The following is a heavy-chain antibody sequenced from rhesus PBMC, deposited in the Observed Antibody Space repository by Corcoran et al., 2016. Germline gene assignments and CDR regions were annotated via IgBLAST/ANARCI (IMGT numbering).Heavy chain of an antibody. J-gene: IGHJ4*01. CDR1: GGPIRDNYY. CDR2: IHGNSATT. CDR3: TRGISY. Sequence: QVQLQESGPGLVKPSETLSLTCAVSGGPIRDNYYWNWIRKPPGGGLEWIGNIHGNSATTYYNSSLKSRVSISKDTSKNQFFLNLGSVTAADTAVYYCTRGISYWGQGVLVTVSS. D-gene: IGHD3-3*01. V-gene: IGHV4S9*01.